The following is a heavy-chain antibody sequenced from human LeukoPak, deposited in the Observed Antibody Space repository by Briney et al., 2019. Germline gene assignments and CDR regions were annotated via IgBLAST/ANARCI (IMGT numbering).Heavy chain of an antibody. J-gene: IGHJ3*02. CDR3: ARDLTSDYGGNPGAFDI. Sequence: SGTLSLTRAVSGGSISSSNWWSWVRQPPGKGLEWIGEIYHSGSTNYNPSLKSRVTISVDKSKNQFSLKLSSVTAADTAVYYCARDLTSDYGGNPGAFDIWGQGTMVTVSS. CDR2: IYHSGST. CDR1: GGSISSSNW. V-gene: IGHV4-4*02. D-gene: IGHD4-23*01.